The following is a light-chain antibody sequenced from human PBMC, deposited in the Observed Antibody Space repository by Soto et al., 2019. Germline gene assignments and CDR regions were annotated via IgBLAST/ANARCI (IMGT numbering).Light chain of an antibody. Sequence: QSGLTQPPSASGSAGQSVTISCTGISSDLGGYDYVSWYQHHPGKAPKLMIYEVNKRPSGVPDRFSGSKSGNTASLTVSGLQAEDEADYYCSSSANINTLYVFGTGTKVTV. CDR1: SSDLGGYDY. J-gene: IGLJ1*01. CDR2: EVN. CDR3: SSSANINTLYV. V-gene: IGLV2-8*01.